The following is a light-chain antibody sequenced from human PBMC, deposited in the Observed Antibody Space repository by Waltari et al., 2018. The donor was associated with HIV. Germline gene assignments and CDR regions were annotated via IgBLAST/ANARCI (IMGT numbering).Light chain of an antibody. CDR3: QQTYTTPRT. Sequence: DIQMTQSPSSLSASVGDRITISCLASPDIGSYLNWYRHRPGTAPQLMIYVASNLQTGVPSRFRASGSGTEFSLSIDGLQRDDFATYFCQQTYTTPRTFGLGTEVE. J-gene: IGKJ1*01. CDR1: PDIGSY. CDR2: VAS. V-gene: IGKV1-39*01.